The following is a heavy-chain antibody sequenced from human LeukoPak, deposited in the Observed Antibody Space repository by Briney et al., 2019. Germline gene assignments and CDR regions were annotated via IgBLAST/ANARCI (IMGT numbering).Heavy chain of an antibody. CDR3: ARQWLPDGYFDY. D-gene: IGHD6-19*01. CDR2: VNPNSGVT. CDR1: GYTFTAYF. Sequence: ASVKVSCKASGYTFTAYFMHWVRQAPGQGLEWMGRVNPNSGVTNSIQKFQGRVTMTRDTSISTAYMELSGLRSDDTAVYYCARQWLPDGYFDYWGQGTLVTVSS. J-gene: IGHJ4*02. V-gene: IGHV1-2*06.